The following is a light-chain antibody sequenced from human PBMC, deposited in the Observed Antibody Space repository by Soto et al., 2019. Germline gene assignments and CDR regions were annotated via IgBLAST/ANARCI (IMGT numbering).Light chain of an antibody. J-gene: IGKJ1*01. Sequence: DIQMTQSPSSLSASVGDGFSITCRSSQRISTYVNWFQQKVGKAPRLLIYAATSLHSGVPSRFSGSGSGTDFTLTISSLQPEDFATYYCQQGYSTPPTFGQGTKVDIK. V-gene: IGKV1-39*01. CDR1: QRISTY. CDR3: QQGYSTPPT. CDR2: AAT.